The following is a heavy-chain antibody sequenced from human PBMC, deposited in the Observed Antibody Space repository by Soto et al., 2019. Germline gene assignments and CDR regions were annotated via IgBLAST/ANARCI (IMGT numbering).Heavy chain of an antibody. J-gene: IGHJ5*02. CDR1: GGTFSSYA. V-gene: IGHV1-69*13. CDR2: IIPIFGTA. Sequence: ASVKVSCKASGGTFSSYAISWVRQAPGQGLEWMGGIIPIFGTANYAQKFQGRVTITADESTSTAYMELSSLRSEDTAVYYCARDPNYGDYSWFDPWGQGTLVTVSS. D-gene: IGHD4-17*01. CDR3: ARDPNYGDYSWFDP.